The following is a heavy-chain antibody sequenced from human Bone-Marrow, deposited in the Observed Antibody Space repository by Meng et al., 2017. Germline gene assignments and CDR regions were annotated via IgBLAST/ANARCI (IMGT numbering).Heavy chain of an antibody. CDR2: ISSSGSTI. D-gene: IGHD5-24*01. J-gene: IGHJ3*02. CDR3: ARDQDISRDGYNAVDAFDI. Sequence: GGSLRLSCAASGFTFSSYEMNWVRQAPGKGLEWVSYISSSGSTIYYADSVKGRFTISRDNAKNSLYLQMNSLRAEDTAVYYCARDQDISRDGYNAVDAFDIWGQGTMVTVSS. CDR1: GFTFSSYE. V-gene: IGHV3-48*03.